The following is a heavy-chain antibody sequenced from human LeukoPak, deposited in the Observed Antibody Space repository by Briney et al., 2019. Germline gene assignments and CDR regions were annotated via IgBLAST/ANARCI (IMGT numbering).Heavy chain of an antibody. CDR2: ISSSGSTI. CDR3: ARDRDDYPDY. D-gene: IGHD2-21*01. Sequence: GGSLRLSCAASGFTFSSYGMHWVRQAPGKGLEWVSYISSSGSTIYYADSVKGRFTISRDNAKNSLYLQMNSLRAEDTAVYYCARDRDDYPDYWGQGTLVTVSS. J-gene: IGHJ4*02. CDR1: GFTFSSYG. V-gene: IGHV3-48*04.